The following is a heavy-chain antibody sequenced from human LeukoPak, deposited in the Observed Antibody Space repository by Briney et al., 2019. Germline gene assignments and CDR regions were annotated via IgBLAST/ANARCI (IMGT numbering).Heavy chain of an antibody. CDR2: ISGSGGST. D-gene: IGHD6-19*01. CDR3: AKGYSSGWYYFDY. J-gene: IGHJ4*02. V-gene: IGHV3-23*01. Sequence: GGSLRLSCAASGFTFSSYAMSWVRQAPGKGLEWVPAISGSGGSTYYADSVKGRFTISRDNSKNTLYLQMNSLRAEDTAVYYCAKGYSSGWYYFDYWGQGTLVTVSS. CDR1: GFTFSSYA.